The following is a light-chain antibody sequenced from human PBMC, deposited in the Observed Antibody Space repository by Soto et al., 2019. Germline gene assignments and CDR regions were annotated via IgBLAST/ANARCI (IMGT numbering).Light chain of an antibody. V-gene: IGKV1-5*03. CDR2: KAS. CDR1: HIISTW. CDR3: QEYNSYPYT. J-gene: IGKJ2*01. Sequence: DIQMTQSPSTLSASVGDRVTITCRASHIISTWLAWYQQKPGTAPHFLIYKASSLETGVPSRFSGSGSGTEFTLTISSLQPDDFASYYCQEYNSYPYTFGQGTKLEIK.